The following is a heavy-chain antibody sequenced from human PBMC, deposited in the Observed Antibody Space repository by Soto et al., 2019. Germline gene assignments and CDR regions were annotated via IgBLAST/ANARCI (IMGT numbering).Heavy chain of an antibody. CDR1: GGSISRYY. J-gene: IGHJ6*02. D-gene: IGHD2-21*02. CDR2: IYYSGST. V-gene: IGHV4-59*12. Sequence: SETLSLICTVSGGSISRYYWSWIRQPPGKGLEWIGYIYYSGSTNYNPSLKSRVTISVDTSKNQFSLKLSSVTAADTAMYYCAREPCGGDCYGYYYHGMDVWGQGTTVTVSS. CDR3: AREPCGGDCYGYYYHGMDV.